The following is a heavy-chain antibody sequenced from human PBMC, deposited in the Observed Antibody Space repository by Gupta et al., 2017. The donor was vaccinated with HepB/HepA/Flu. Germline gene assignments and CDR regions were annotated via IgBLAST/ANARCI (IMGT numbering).Heavy chain of an antibody. CDR1: GFTVSSYW. CDR2: INSDGSRT. Sequence: EVQLVESVCVLVQPGGSLRLSCAASGFTVSSYWMHWVSKAPVKRLVWVSRINSDGSRTNRADAVKCRFTISRDNAKKTWCLQMDGVRDGDTDVYYYANTGARTRDAFAIGCQVTIVTVYS. V-gene: IGHV3-74*01. J-gene: IGHJ3*02. D-gene: IGHD6-25*01. CDR3: ANTGARTRDAFAI.